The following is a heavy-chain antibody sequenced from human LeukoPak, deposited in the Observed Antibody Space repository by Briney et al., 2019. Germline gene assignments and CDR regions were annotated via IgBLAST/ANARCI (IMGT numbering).Heavy chain of an antibody. CDR2: ISSSGSTI. D-gene: IGHD3-22*01. CDR3: ARDLGDYYDSSGYYPPDY. J-gene: IGHJ4*02. CDR1: GFTFSDYY. Sequence: PGGSLTLSCAASGFTFSDYYMSWIRQAPGKGLEWVSYISSSGSTIYYPDSVKGRFTISRDNAKNPLYLQMNSLRAEDTAVYYCARDLGDYYDSSGYYPPDYWGQGTLVTVSS. V-gene: IGHV3-11*04.